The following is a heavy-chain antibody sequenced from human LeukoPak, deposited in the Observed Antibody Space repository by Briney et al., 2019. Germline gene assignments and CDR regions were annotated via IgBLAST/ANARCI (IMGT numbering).Heavy chain of an antibody. CDR1: GFTFSSYA. J-gene: IGHJ4*02. V-gene: IGHV3-74*01. CDR3: AKIYSSGEYYFDY. CDR2: INSDGSST. Sequence: GGSLRLSCAASGFTFSSYAMSWVRQAPGKGLVWVSRINSDGSSTRYADSVKGRFTISRDNAKNTLYLQMNSLRAEDTAVYYCAKIYSSGEYYFDYWGQGTLVTVSS. D-gene: IGHD6-19*01.